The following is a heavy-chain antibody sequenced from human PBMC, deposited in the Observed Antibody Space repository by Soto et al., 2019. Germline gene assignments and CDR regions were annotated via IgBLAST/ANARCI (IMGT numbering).Heavy chain of an antibody. D-gene: IGHD2-2*01. CDR2: ISNAGSGNT. CDR1: GYPFPSFA. CDR3: ARESNHYQDFFQN. Sequence: ASVKVSCKTSGYPFPSFAVHWIRQAPGQRPEWMGGISNAGSGNTKYSQKFQDRLTITGDKRATTVYMALSSLTSGDTATYYCARESNHYQDFFQNWGQGTQVTVSS. V-gene: IGHV1-3*01. J-gene: IGHJ4*02.